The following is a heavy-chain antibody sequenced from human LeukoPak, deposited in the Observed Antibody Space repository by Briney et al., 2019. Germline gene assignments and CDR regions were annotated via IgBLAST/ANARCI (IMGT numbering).Heavy chain of an antibody. CDR2: INPNSGGT. Sequence: ASLKVSCKASGYTFTGYYIHWVRQAPGQRLEWMGGINPNSGGTNNAQQFKGRVTMTRDTSISTAHMELSRLTSDAPAGIYWRRSGQLKSFDIWGQGTMGTVSS. V-gene: IGHV1-2*02. D-gene: IGHD6-13*01. CDR1: GYTFTGYY. CDR3: RRSGQLKSFDI. J-gene: IGHJ3*02.